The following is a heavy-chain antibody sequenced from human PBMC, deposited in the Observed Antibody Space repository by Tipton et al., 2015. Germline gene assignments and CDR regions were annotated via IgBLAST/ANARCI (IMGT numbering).Heavy chain of an antibody. CDR2: VHYSGNT. J-gene: IGHJ4*02. Sequence: LRLSCTVSGDSIRSGGGYWSWIRQHPGKGLEWIGYVHYSGNTYFNPSLKSRATISLDGSQNQLSLRLTSVTAADTAVYYCARDFTLGGYFDYWGQGTLVTVSS. CDR3: ARDFTLGGYFDY. CDR1: GDSIRSGGGY. V-gene: IGHV4-31*02. D-gene: IGHD1-26*01.